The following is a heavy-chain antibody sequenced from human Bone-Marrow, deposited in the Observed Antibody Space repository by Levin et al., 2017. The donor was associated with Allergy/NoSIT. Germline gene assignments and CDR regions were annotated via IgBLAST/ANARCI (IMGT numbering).Heavy chain of an antibody. CDR1: GYTFTSYG. Sequence: ASVKVSCKASGYTFTSYGISWVRQAPGQGLEWMGWISAYNGNTNYAQKLQGRVTMTTDTSTSTAYTELRSLRSDDTAVYYCARKTPIAAALYWFDPWGQGTLVTVSS. CDR2: ISAYNGNT. D-gene: IGHD6-13*01. J-gene: IGHJ5*02. V-gene: IGHV1-18*01. CDR3: ARKTPIAAALYWFDP.